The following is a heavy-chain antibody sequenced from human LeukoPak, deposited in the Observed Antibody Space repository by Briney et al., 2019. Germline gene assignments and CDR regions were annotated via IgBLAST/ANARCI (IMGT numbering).Heavy chain of an antibody. V-gene: IGHV3-30*18. J-gene: IGHJ4*02. CDR2: ISYDGSNK. Sequence: AGGSLRLSCAASGFTFSSYGMHWVRQAPGKRLEWVAVISYDGSNKYYADSVKGRFTISRDNSKNTLYLQMNSLRAEDTAVYYCAKDYYYGSGSQDYFDYWGQGTLVTVSS. D-gene: IGHD3-10*01. CDR1: GFTFSSYG. CDR3: AKDYYYGSGSQDYFDY.